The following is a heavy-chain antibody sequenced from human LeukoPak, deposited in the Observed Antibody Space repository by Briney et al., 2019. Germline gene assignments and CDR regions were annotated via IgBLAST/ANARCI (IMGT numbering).Heavy chain of an antibody. CDR2: IDPNGRT. Sequence: ASVKVSCKTSGYIFTSHKMHWVRQAPGHGLEWMAIIDPNGRTTYAQKVQDRVTLTRDTSTRTFYMELSSLRSEDTAVYYCAGNRSAWSYSFDYWGQGTLVIVSS. J-gene: IGHJ4*02. CDR3: AGNRSAWSYSFDY. D-gene: IGHD6-19*01. CDR1: GYIFTSHK. V-gene: IGHV1-46*01.